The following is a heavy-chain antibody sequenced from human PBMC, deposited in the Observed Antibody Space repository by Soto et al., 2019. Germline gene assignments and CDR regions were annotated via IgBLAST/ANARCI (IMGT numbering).Heavy chain of an antibody. Sequence: VGSLRLSCAASGFNFVQSEMTWVRQAPGKGLEWLAYISSSTYSIFYADSVRGRFTISRDNAKNSVFLQMDRLTAEDTAIYYCSASPTLMATRSPYLAHWGQGTPVTVSS. J-gene: IGHJ5*02. CDR1: GFNFVQSE. D-gene: IGHD1-26*01. CDR3: SASPTLMATRSPYLAH. CDR2: ISSSTYSI. V-gene: IGHV3-48*03.